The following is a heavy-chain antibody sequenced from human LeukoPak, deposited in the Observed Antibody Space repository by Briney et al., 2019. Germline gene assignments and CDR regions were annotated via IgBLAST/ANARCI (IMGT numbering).Heavy chain of an antibody. D-gene: IGHD3-22*01. J-gene: IGHJ5*02. CDR3: ARDLIMHYYDSSGYPEYNWFDP. CDR2: INPSGGST. CDR1: GYTFTSYY. V-gene: IGHV1-46*01. Sequence: GASVKVSCKASGYTFTSYYMHWVRQAPGQGLEWMGIINPSGGSTSYAQKFQGRVTMTRDTSTSTVYMELSSLRSEDMAVYYCARDLIMHYYDSSGYPEYNWFDPWGQGTLVTVSS.